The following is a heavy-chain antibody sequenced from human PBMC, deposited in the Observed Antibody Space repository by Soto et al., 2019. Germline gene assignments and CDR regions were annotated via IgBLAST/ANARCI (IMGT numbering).Heavy chain of an antibody. CDR1: GYTFSNYA. CDR2: IIPIFGTA. J-gene: IGHJ6*02. V-gene: IGHV1-69*13. Sequence: ASVKVSCKASGYTFSNYAISWVRQAPGQGLEWMGGIIPIFGTASYAQKFQGRVTITADESTSTAYMELSSLRSEDTAVYYCARAHYYDSSGYVPFYYGMDVWGQGTTVTVSS. CDR3: ARAHYYDSSGYVPFYYGMDV. D-gene: IGHD3-22*01.